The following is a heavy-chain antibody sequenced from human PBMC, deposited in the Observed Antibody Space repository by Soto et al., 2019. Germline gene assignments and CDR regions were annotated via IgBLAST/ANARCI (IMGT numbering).Heavy chain of an antibody. J-gene: IGHJ4*02. CDR3: ARGVSVTLAVQGGAPDKNYFDS. D-gene: IGHD1-26*01. Sequence: SETLSLPCSVSGASFSGFYWSWIRQSPGKGLEWIGEIDHSGITNHNTALKSRATMSVDTSKNQFSLKLRSVTAADTAVYYCARGVSVTLAVQGGAPDKNYFDSWSQGTLVPSPQ. CDR1: GASFSGFY. V-gene: IGHV4-34*04. CDR2: IDHSGIT.